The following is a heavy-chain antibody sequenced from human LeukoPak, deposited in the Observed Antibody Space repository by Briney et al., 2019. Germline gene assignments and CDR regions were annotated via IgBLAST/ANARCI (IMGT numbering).Heavy chain of an antibody. V-gene: IGHV4-61*01. CDR3: ARGGRWLQFNY. D-gene: IGHD5-24*01. CDR1: GGSVNSGTYY. Sequence: SETLSLTCTVSGGSVNSGTYYWSWIRQPPGKGLEWIGYISYSGSTNYNPSLKSRVTISVDTSKNQFSLKLSSVTAADTAVYYCARGGRWLQFNYWGQGTLVTVSS. CDR2: ISYSGST. J-gene: IGHJ4*02.